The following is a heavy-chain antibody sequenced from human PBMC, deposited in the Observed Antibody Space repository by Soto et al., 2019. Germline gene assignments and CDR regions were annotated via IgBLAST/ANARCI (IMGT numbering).Heavy chain of an antibody. J-gene: IGHJ5*02. CDR3: ASTYGDYTSWFDP. Sequence: SVKVSCKASGGTFSSYAISWVRQAPRQGLEWMGGIIPIFGTANYAQKFQGRVTITADKSTSTAYMELSSLRSEDTAVYYCASTYGDYTSWFDPWGQGTQVTVSS. CDR2: IIPIFGTA. D-gene: IGHD4-17*01. CDR1: GGTFSSYA. V-gene: IGHV1-69*06.